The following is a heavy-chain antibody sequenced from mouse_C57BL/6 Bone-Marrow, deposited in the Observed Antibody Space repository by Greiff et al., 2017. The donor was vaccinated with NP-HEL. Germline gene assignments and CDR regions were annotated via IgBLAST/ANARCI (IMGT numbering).Heavy chain of an antibody. CDR1: GYTFTNYW. J-gene: IGHJ3*01. V-gene: IGHV1-63*01. CDR2: IYPGGGYT. D-gene: IGHD2-2*01. CDR3: AIWSTMVTTEAY. Sequence: QVQLKESGAELVRPGTSVKMSCKASGYTFTNYWIGWAKQRPGHGLEWIGDIYPGGGYTNYNEKFKGKATLTADKSSSTAYMQFSSLTSEDSAIYYCAIWSTMVTTEAYWGQGTLVTVSA.